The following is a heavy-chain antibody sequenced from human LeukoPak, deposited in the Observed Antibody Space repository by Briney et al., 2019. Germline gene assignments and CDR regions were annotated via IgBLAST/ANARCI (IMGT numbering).Heavy chain of an antibody. J-gene: IGHJ4*02. CDR1: GFTFDDYA. CDR3: AKDTRYYYDSSGYYID. V-gene: IGHV3-9*01. Sequence: GRSLRLSCAAYGFTFDDYAMHWVRQAPGKGVEWVSGISWNSGSIGYADSVKGRFTISRDNAKNSLYLQMNSLRAEDTALYYCAKDTRYYYDSSGYYIDWGQGTLVTVSS. D-gene: IGHD3-22*01. CDR2: ISWNSGSI.